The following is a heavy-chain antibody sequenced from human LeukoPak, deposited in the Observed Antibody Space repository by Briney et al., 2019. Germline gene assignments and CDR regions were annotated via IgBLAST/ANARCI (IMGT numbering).Heavy chain of an antibody. CDR2: IYYSGST. J-gene: IGHJ4*02. CDR3: ARAPIAVAGLFDY. V-gene: IGHV4-59*01. CDR1: GGSISSYY. Sequence: SETLSLTCTVSGGSISSYYWSWIRQPPGKGLEWIGYIYYSGSTNYNPPLKSRVTISVGTSKNQFSLKLSSVTAADTAVYYCARAPIAVAGLFDYWGQGTLVTVSS. D-gene: IGHD6-19*01.